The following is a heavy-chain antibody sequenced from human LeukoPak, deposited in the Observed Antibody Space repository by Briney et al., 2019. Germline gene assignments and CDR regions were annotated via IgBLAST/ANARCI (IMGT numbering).Heavy chain of an antibody. CDR3: ARDLLRSGYYDSSGYYQFDY. CDR2: ISSSSSTI. CDR1: GFTFSTYA. D-gene: IGHD3-22*01. J-gene: IGHJ4*02. Sequence: GGSLRLSCAASGFTFSTYAMSWVRQAPGKGLEWVSYISSSSSTIYYADSVKGRFTISRDNAKNSLYLQMNSLRDEDTAVYYCARDLLRSGYYDSSGYYQFDYWGQGTLVTVSS. V-gene: IGHV3-48*02.